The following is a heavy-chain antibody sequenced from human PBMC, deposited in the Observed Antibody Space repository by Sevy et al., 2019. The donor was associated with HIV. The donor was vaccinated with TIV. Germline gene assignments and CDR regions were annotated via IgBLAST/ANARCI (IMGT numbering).Heavy chain of an antibody. D-gene: IGHD3-9*01. CDR3: ARGGFTYYDILTGYYNGYHYGMDV. J-gene: IGHJ6*02. CDR1: GYSFTSYW. V-gene: IGHV5-51*01. Sequence: GESLKISCKGSGYSFTSYWIGWVRQMPGKGLEWMGIIYPGDSDTRYSPSFQGQVTISAAKSISTAYLQWSSLKASDTAMYYCARGGFTYYDILTGYYNGYHYGMDVWGQGTTVTVSS. CDR2: IYPGDSDT.